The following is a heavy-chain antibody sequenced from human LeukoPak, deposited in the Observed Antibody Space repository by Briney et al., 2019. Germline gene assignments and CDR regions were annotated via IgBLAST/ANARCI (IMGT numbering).Heavy chain of an antibody. CDR3: ARDRSYGSFNY. V-gene: IGHV3-30*03. J-gene: IGHJ4*02. CDR2: ISSDGSNK. Sequence: PGGSLRLSCAASGFTFSSYGMHWVRQAPGKGLEWVAVISSDGSNKYYADSVKGRFTISRDNAKNSLYLQMSSLRAEDTAVYYCARDRSYGSFNYWGQGTLVTVPS. CDR1: GFTFSSYG. D-gene: IGHD5-18*01.